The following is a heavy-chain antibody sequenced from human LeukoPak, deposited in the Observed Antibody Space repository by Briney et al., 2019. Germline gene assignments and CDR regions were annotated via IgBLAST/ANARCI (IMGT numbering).Heavy chain of an antibody. CDR2: IYPGDSDT. CDR3: ASTSTVTDPLDY. Sequence: GESLKTSCKGSRYSFTSYWIGWVRQMPGKGLEWMGIIYPGDSDTRYSPSFQGQATISADKSISTAYLQWSSLKASDTAMYYCASTSTVTDPLDYWGQGTLVTVSS. D-gene: IGHD4-17*01. CDR1: RYSFTSYW. V-gene: IGHV5-51*01. J-gene: IGHJ4*02.